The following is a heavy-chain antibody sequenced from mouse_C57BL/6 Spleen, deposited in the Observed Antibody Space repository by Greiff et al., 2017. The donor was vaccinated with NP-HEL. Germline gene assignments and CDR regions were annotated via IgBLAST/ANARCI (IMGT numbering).Heavy chain of an antibody. CDR3: ARSGNYAMDY. V-gene: IGHV1-7*01. D-gene: IGHD1-1*01. J-gene: IGHJ4*01. Sequence: VQLQQSGAELAKPGASVKLSCKASGYTFTSYWMHWVKQRPGQGLEWIGYINPSSGYTKYNQKFKDKATLTADKSSRTSYMQLSSLTYEDSAVYYCARSGNYAMDYWGQGTSVTVSS. CDR1: GYTFTSYW. CDR2: INPSSGYT.